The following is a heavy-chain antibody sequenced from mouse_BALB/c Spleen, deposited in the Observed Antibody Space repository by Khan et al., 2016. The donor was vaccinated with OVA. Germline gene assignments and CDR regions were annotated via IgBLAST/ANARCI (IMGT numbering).Heavy chain of an antibody. CDR2: ISYSGNT. Sequence: EVQLQESGPGLVKPSQSLSLTCTVTGYSITSDYAWNWIRQFPGNQLEWMGYISYSGNTKYNPSLKSRAPITPDTSKNQFFLQLNSVTSGDIATYYCARIYGGDFDYWGQGTTLTVSS. V-gene: IGHV3-2*02. D-gene: IGHD1-1*01. CDR3: ARIYGGDFDY. CDR1: GYSITSDYA. J-gene: IGHJ2*01.